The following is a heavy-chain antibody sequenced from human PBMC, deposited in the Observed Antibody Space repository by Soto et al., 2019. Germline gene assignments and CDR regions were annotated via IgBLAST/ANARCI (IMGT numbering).Heavy chain of an antibody. Sequence: ASVKVSCKASGGTFSSYAISWVRQAPGQGLEWMGGIIPIFGTANYAQKFQGRVTITADESTSTAYMELSSLRSEDTAVYYCARTSVGIYDSSGYSEYFQHWGQGTLVTVSS. V-gene: IGHV1-69*13. CDR3: ARTSVGIYDSSGYSEYFQH. J-gene: IGHJ1*01. CDR1: GGTFSSYA. D-gene: IGHD3-22*01. CDR2: IIPIFGTA.